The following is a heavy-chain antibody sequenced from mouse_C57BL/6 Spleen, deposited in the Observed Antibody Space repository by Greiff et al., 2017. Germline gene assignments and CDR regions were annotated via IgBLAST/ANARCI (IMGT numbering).Heavy chain of an antibody. CDR1: GYTFTSYW. Sequence: QVQLKQPGAELVMPGASVKLSCKASGYTFTSYWMHWVKQRPGQGLEWIGEIDPSDSYTNYNQKFKGKSTLTVDKSSSTAYMQLSSLTSEDSAVYYCARRGFYYYGSSELGYFDVWGTGTTVTVSS. CDR3: ARRGFYYYGSSELGYFDV. D-gene: IGHD1-1*01. CDR2: IDPSDSYT. J-gene: IGHJ1*03. V-gene: IGHV1-69*01.